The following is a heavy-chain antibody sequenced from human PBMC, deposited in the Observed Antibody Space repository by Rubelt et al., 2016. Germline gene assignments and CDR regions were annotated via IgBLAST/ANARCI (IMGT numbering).Heavy chain of an antibody. D-gene: IGHD5-18*01. CDR2: YSGST. CDR3: ARAVDTAMVRCFDY. J-gene: IGHJ4*02. Sequence: YSGSTYYNPSLKSRVTISVDTSKNQFSLKLSSVTAADTAVYCCARAVDTAMVRCFDYWGQGTLVTVSS. V-gene: IGHV4-39*07.